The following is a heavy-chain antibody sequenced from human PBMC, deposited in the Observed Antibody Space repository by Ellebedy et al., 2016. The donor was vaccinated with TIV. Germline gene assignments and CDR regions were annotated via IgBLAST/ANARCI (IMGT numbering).Heavy chain of an antibody. Sequence: GESLKISCTASGFTVGNDYMNWLRQAPGKGLEWVSLISSGGDTVYAASVKCRFTISRHSSKNTLYLQLNSLRAEDTAVYCCARDPPGIAASGPYKWGQGPLVTVSS. V-gene: IGHV3-53*01. CDR2: ISSGGDT. D-gene: IGHD6-13*01. CDR1: GFTVGNDY. J-gene: IGHJ4*02. CDR3: ARDPPGIAASGPYK.